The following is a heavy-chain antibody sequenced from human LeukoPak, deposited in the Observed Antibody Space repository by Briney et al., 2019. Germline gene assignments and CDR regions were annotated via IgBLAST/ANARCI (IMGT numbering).Heavy chain of an antibody. CDR3: AKTHPMAGALLDF. J-gene: IGHJ4*02. V-gene: IGHV3-74*01. CDR1: GFTFNTFW. CDR2: INSDGSSI. Sequence: PGGSLRLSCEASGFTFNTFWMYWVRQAPGKGLVWVSRINSDGSSISYADSVKGRFTISRDNAKSTLYLQMNSLRAEDTAVYYCAKTHPMAGALLDFWGQGTLVTVSS. D-gene: IGHD6-19*01.